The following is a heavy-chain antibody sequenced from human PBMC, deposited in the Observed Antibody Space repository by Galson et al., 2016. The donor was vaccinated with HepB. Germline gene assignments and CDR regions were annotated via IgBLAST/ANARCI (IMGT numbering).Heavy chain of an antibody. CDR1: GFTFSPYN. CDR3: ARVVMGTWLYGFDL. Sequence: SLRLSCAASGFTFSPYNMNWVRQTPERGLEWVSFMSDSGTNIHYADSVKGRFTISRDNAENSLFLQMNSLRDEDTAMYYCARVVMGTWLYGFDLWGQGTMVTVSS. J-gene: IGHJ3*01. CDR2: MSDSGTNI. V-gene: IGHV3-48*02. D-gene: IGHD5-12*01.